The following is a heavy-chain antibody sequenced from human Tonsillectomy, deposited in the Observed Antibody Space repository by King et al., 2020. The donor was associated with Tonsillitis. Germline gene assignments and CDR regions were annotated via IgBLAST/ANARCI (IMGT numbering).Heavy chain of an antibody. J-gene: IGHJ4*02. Sequence: VQLVESGGGLVQPGGSLRLSCAASGFTFSSFAMNWVRQAPGKGLEWVSGLSGSGDRTYHADSVRGRFPISRDNSKNTLFLQMNSLRAGDTAVYYCAKDPVGTLAPSFYFDNWGQGTLVTVSS. CDR3: AKDPVGTLAPSFYFDN. V-gene: IGHV3-23*04. D-gene: IGHD1-26*01. CDR2: LSGSGDRT. CDR1: GFTFSSFA.